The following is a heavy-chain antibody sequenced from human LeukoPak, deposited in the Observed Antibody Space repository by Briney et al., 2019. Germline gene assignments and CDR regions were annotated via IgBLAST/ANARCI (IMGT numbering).Heavy chain of an antibody. D-gene: IGHD5-18*01. CDR3: ARSGYSYGLDY. CDR2: INHSGST. V-gene: IGHV4-34*01. J-gene: IGHJ4*02. Sequence: SETLSLTCAVYGGSFSGYDWSWIRQPPGKGVEWVGEINHSGSTNYNPSLKSRVTISVDTSKNQFSLKLSSVTAADTAVYYCARSGYSYGLDYWGQGTLVTVSS. CDR1: GGSFSGYD.